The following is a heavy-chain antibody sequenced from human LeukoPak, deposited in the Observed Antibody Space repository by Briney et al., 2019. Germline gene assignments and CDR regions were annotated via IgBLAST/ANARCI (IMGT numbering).Heavy chain of an antibody. CDR3: VKQTIKNISGWGAFDS. D-gene: IGHD5-18*01. CDR1: GFSFHDYT. CDR2: ITRDGGTT. J-gene: IGHJ3*02. Sequence: GGSLRLSCAASGFSFHDYTMHWVRQAPGKALEWLSLITRDGGTTFYADSVKGRFTISRDTGKNSLFLQMNILKSEDMALYYCVKQTIKNISGWGAFDSWGQGTLVIVSS. V-gene: IGHV3-43*01.